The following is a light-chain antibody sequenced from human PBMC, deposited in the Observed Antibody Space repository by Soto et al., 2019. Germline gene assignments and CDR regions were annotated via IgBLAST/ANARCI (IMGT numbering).Light chain of an antibody. CDR2: DND. J-gene: IGLJ3*02. CDR1: SSNIGTNY. Sequence: QAVLTQPPSVSAAPGQKVTISCSGSSSNIGTNYVSWYQHLPGTAPKLLIYDNDKRPSGIPDRFSGSKSGTSATLGITGLQTGDEADYYCATWQSSLTGGWVFGGGTKLTVL. CDR3: ATWQSSLTGGWV. V-gene: IGLV1-51*01.